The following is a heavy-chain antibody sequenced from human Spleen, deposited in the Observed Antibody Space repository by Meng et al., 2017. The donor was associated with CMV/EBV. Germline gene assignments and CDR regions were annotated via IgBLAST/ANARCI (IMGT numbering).Heavy chain of an antibody. Sequence: SETLSLTCAVYGGSFSGYYWSWIRQPPGKGLEWIGEINHSGSTNYNPSLKSRVTMSVDTSKNHVSLILSSVTAADTAVYYCARDPPYSSGWGTLGMDVWGQGTTVTVSS. V-gene: IGHV4-34*01. J-gene: IGHJ6*02. D-gene: IGHD6-19*01. CDR1: GGSFSGYY. CDR2: INHSGST. CDR3: ARDPPYSSGWGTLGMDV.